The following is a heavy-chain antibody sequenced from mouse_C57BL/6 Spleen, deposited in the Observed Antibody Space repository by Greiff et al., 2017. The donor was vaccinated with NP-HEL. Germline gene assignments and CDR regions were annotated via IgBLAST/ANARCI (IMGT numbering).Heavy chain of an antibody. Sequence: VKLQESGPELVKPGASVKISCKASGYAFSSSWMNWVKQRPGKGLEWIGRIYPGDGDTNYNGKFKGKATLTADKSSSTAYMQLSSLTSEDSAVYFCARGRDMVKGSYFDYWGQGTTLTVSS. D-gene: IGHD2-2*01. J-gene: IGHJ2*01. CDR2: IYPGDGDT. CDR3: ARGRDMVKGSYFDY. CDR1: GYAFSSSW. V-gene: IGHV1-82*01.